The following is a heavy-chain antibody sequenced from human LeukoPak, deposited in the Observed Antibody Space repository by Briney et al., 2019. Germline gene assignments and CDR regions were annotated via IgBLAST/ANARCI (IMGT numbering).Heavy chain of an antibody. J-gene: IGHJ4*02. CDR1: GGSISSYY. D-gene: IGHD1-26*01. V-gene: IGHV4-59*08. CDR3: ARGGVGATPYDFDY. CDR2: IYHSGST. Sequence: SETLSLTCTVSGGSISSYYWSWIRQPPGKGLQWIGTIYHSGSTYYNPSLKSRVTISVDTSKNQFSLRLTSVTAADTAVYYCARGGVGATPYDFDYWGQGTLVTVSS.